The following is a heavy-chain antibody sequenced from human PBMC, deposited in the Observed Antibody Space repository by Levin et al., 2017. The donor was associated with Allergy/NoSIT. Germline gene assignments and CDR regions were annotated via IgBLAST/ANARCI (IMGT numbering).Heavy chain of an antibody. CDR2: VNHSGST. Sequence: SETLSLTCAVYGGSFSGYYWSWIRQPPGKGLEWIGEVNHSGSTNYNPSLKSRVTISVDTSKNQFSLKLSSVTAADTAVYYCARGLQIYYYYYMDVWGKGTTVTVSS. CDR1: GGSFSGYY. J-gene: IGHJ6*03. CDR3: ARGLQIYYYYYMDV. V-gene: IGHV4-34*01.